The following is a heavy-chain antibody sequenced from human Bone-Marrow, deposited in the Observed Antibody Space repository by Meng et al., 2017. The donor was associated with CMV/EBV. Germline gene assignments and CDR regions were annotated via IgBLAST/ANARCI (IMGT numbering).Heavy chain of an antibody. V-gene: IGHV3-30-3*01. D-gene: IGHD3-16*01. CDR1: GFTFSSYA. Sequence: GESLKISCAASGFTFSSYAMHWVRQAPGKGLEWVAVISYDGSNKYYADSVKGRFTISRDNSKNTLYLQMNSLRAEDTAVYYCARDVGRLGYYGMDVWGQGTTVTV. CDR2: ISYDGSNK. CDR3: ARDVGRLGYYGMDV. J-gene: IGHJ6*02.